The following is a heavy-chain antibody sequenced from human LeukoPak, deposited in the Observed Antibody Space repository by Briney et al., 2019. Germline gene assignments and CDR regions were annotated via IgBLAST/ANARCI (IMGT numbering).Heavy chain of an antibody. CDR2: IYHSGST. CDR3: ARRRGGWYYDY. Sequence: PSETLSLTCTVSGGSISSYSWSWIRQSPGKGLEWIGYIYHSGSTNYNPSLKSRVTISIATSKNQFSLKLSSLTAADTAVYYCARRRGGWYYDYWGQGTLVTVSS. V-gene: IGHV4-59*01. D-gene: IGHD6-19*01. CDR1: GGSISSYS. J-gene: IGHJ4*02.